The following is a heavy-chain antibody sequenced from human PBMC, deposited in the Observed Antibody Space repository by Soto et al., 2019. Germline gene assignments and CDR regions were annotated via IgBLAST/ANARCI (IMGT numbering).Heavy chain of an antibody. V-gene: IGHV1-2*02. J-gene: IGHJ6*02. CDR3: ATPRGYYGSGYYGMDV. D-gene: IGHD3-10*01. Sequence: GASVKVSCKASGYTFTGYYMHWVRQAPGQGLEWMGWINPNSGGTNYAQKFQGRVTMTRDTSISTAYMELSRLRSDDTAVYYCATPRGYYGSGYYGMDVWGQGTTVTVSS. CDR2: INPNSGGT. CDR1: GYTFTGYY.